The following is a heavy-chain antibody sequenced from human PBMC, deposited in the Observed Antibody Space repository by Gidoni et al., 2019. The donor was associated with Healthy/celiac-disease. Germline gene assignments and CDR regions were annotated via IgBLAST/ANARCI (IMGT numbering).Heavy chain of an antibody. J-gene: IGHJ3*02. CDR3: AGSSSWYGFAFDI. Sequence: EVQLVESGGGLIQPGGSLRLSCAASGFTVSSNYMSWVRQAPGKGLEWVSVIYSGGSTYYADSVKGRFTISRDNSKNTLYLQMNSLRAEDTAVYYCAGSSSWYGFAFDIWGQGTMVTVSS. CDR1: GFTVSSNY. CDR2: IYSGGST. V-gene: IGHV3-53*01. D-gene: IGHD6-13*01.